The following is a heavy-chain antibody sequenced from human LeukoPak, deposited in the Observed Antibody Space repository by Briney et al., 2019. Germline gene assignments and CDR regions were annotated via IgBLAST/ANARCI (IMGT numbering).Heavy chain of an antibody. V-gene: IGHV4-34*01. D-gene: IGHD3-3*01. CDR2: INHSGST. CDR1: GGSFSGYY. CDR3: ARGPRITIFGVVRRFDY. J-gene: IGHJ4*02. Sequence: SETLSLTCAVYGGSFSGYYWSWIRQPPGKGLEWIGEINHSGSTNYNPSLKSRVTISVDTSKNQFSLKLSSVTAADTAVYYCARGPRITIFGVVRRFDYWGQGTLVTVSP.